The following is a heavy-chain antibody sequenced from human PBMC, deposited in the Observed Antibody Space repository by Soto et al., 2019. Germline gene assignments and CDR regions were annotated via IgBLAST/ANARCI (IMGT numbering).Heavy chain of an antibody. Sequence: QVQLVQSGAEVKKPASSVKVSCKTSGGTFARHVISWVRQAPGQGPEWMGKINPLSGISNYAQKFQDRVTFTADTDSSTAYMELSSLRSDDTAVYYCATPACAATWCSPSHNLDHWGQGTLVTVSS. V-gene: IGHV1-69*09. CDR3: ATPACAATWCSPSHNLDH. CDR2: INPLSGIS. D-gene: IGHD2-2*01. J-gene: IGHJ4*02. CDR1: GGTFARHV.